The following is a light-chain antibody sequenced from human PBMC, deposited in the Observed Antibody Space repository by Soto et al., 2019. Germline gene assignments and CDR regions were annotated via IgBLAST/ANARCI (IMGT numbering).Light chain of an antibody. CDR3: SSYTSSSTRV. CDR2: EVS. V-gene: IGLV2-14*01. J-gene: IGLJ3*02. CDR1: SSDVGGHNY. Sequence: QSALTQPASVSGSPGQSITISCTGTSSDVGGHNYVSWYQQHPGKAPKLMIYEVSNRPSGVSNRFSGSKSGNTASLTISGLQAEDEADYYCSSYTSSSTRVFGGGTTVTVL.